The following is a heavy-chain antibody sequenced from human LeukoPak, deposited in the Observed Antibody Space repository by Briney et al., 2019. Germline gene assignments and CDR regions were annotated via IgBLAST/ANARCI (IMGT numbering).Heavy chain of an antibody. CDR2: ISGSGGST. CDR1: GFTFSSYA. V-gene: IGHV3-23*01. J-gene: IGHJ6*03. D-gene: IGHD4-17*01. CDR3: AKDRPPLYGDYGYYYYYYMDV. Sequence: GGSLRLSCAASGFTFSSYAMSWVRQAPGKGLEWVSAISGSGGSTYYADSVKGRFTISRDNSKNTLYLQMNSLIAEDTAVYYCAKDRPPLYGDYGYYYYYYMDVWGKGTTVTVSS.